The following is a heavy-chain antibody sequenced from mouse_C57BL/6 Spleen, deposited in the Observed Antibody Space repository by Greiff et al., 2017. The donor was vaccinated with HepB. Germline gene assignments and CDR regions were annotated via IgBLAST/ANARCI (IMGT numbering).Heavy chain of an antibody. Sequence: VKLMESGAELVKPGASVKLSCKASGYTFTSYWMHWVKQRPGRGLEWIGRIDPNSGGTKYNEKFKSKATLTVDKPSSTAYMQLSSLTSEDSAVYYCARYRLSRHWYFDVWGTGTTVTVSS. CDR1: GYTFTSYW. J-gene: IGHJ1*03. CDR2: IDPNSGGT. D-gene: IGHD3-3*01. V-gene: IGHV1-72*01. CDR3: ARYRLSRHWYFDV.